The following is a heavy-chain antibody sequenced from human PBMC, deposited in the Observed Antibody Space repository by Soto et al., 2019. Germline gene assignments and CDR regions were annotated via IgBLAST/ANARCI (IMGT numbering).Heavy chain of an antibody. V-gene: IGHV1-2*04. Sequence: ASVKVSCKASGYTFTGNSLHWVRQAPGQGLEWMGWINPNNGGTNYAQKFRGWVTMTRDTSISTAYMDLSRLKSDDTAVYYCAKTHSTSWSSWSLFDLWGQGTLVTVSS. CDR1: GYTFTGNS. J-gene: IGHJ4*02. D-gene: IGHD2-2*01. CDR3: AKTHSTSWSSWSLFDL. CDR2: INPNNGGT.